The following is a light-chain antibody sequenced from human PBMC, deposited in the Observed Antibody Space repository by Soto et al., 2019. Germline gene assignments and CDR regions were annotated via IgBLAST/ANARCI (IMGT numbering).Light chain of an antibody. CDR1: GGSIASNY. Sequence: NFILTQPHSVSESPGKTVTISCAGSGGSIASNYVQWYQQRPGSAPTPVIYADDQRPSGVPDRFSGSLDISSNSASLTISGLTTEDEADYYCQSYGATHVVFGGGTQLTVL. CDR2: ADD. V-gene: IGLV6-57*02. CDR3: QSYGATHVV. J-gene: IGLJ2*01.